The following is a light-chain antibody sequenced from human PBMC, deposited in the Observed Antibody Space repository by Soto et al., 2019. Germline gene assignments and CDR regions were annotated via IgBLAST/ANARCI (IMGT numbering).Light chain of an antibody. CDR1: QSVCNNY. Sequence: EIVLTQSPGTLSLSQGERATLSCRASQSVCNNYFARYKQKPGHAARLLIYGASNTATGIPDRFSGSGSGTDFTLTIRRLEPEDFAVDDCQQYGSPGTFRQGTKLDI. J-gene: IGKJ1*01. CDR3: QQYGSPGT. CDR2: GAS. V-gene: IGKV3-20*01.